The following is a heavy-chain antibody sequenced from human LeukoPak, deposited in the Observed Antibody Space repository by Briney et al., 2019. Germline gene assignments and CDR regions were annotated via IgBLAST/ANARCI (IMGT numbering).Heavy chain of an antibody. V-gene: IGHV3-7*01. D-gene: IGHD1-26*01. Sequence: GGSLRLSCAVSGFTFSGFWMSWSRQAPGKGLEWVASINSDGSEGYYADVVKGRFTISRDNPKNTLYLQMNSLRVEDTAVYYCVRDTRSYYLDYWGQGTPVTVSS. CDR2: INSDGSEG. J-gene: IGHJ4*02. CDR3: VRDTRSYYLDY. CDR1: GFTFSGFW.